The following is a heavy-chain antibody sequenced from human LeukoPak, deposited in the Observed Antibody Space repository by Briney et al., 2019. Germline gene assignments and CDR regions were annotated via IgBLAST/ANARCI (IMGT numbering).Heavy chain of an antibody. Sequence: SVKVSCKASGGTFSSYAISWVRQAPGQGLEWMGRIIPIFGTANYAQKFQGRVTITTDESTSTAYMELSSLRSEDTAVYYGARTDPGGSSFDYWGQGTLVTVSS. J-gene: IGHJ4*02. V-gene: IGHV1-69*05. CDR1: GGTFSSYA. CDR2: IIPIFGTA. CDR3: ARTDPGGSSFDY. D-gene: IGHD5-12*01.